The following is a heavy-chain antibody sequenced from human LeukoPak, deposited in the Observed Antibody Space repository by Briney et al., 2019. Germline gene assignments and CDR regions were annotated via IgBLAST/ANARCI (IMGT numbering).Heavy chain of an antibody. V-gene: IGHV3-48*02. CDR3: ARTGNSAWNYYFDY. CDR1: GFSFSSYS. CDR2: ISGGGSAI. Sequence: GGSLRLSCAASGFSFSSYSMNWVRHAPGKGLEWVSFISGGGSAIYYADSVKGRFTVSRDDAKNSLYLQMYSLRDEDTAIYYCARTGNSAWNYYFDYWGQGSLVTVSS. D-gene: IGHD6-19*01. J-gene: IGHJ4*02.